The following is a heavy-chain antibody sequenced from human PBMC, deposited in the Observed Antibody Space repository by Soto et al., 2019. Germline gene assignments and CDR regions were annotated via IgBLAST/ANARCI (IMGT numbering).Heavy chain of an antibody. Sequence: QVQLQQSGPGLVKPSQTLSLTCTVSGDSISSDYYHWTWIRQSPGKGLEWIGYLHHSGSILYNPSLKSRVTISVDTSTNQFSLHLTSVTAADTAVYFCAREDDGGDSVDVWGQGTTVTVSS. V-gene: IGHV4-30-4*08. CDR2: LHHSGSI. D-gene: IGHD2-21*02. CDR1: GDSISSDYYH. J-gene: IGHJ6*02. CDR3: AREDDGGDSVDV.